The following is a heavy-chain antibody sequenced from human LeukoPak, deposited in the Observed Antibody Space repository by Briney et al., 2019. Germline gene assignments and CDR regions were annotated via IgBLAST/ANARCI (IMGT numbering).Heavy chain of an antibody. CDR3: APRRRDGYKGGGIFDY. CDR2: ISYDGSNK. V-gene: IGHV3-30*03. D-gene: IGHD5-24*01. J-gene: IGHJ4*02. CDR1: GFTFSSYG. Sequence: GGSLRLSCAASGFTFSSYGMHWVRQAPGKGLEWVAVISYDGSNKYYADSVKGRFTISRDNSKNTLYLQMNSLRAEDTAVYYCAPRRRDGYKGGGIFDYWGQGTLVTVSS.